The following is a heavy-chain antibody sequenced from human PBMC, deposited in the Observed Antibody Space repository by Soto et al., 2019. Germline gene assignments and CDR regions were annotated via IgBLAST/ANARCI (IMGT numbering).Heavy chain of an antibody. V-gene: IGHV3-23*01. Sequence: GSLRLSCAASGFTFSSYAMSWVPQAPGKGLEWVSVISGSGDSTYYADSVKGRFTISRDNSKNTLYLQMNSLRAEDTAVYYCARRGPGTYFDYWGQGTLVTVSS. CDR2: ISGSGDST. J-gene: IGHJ4*02. CDR1: GFTFSSYA. CDR3: ARRGPGTYFDY. D-gene: IGHD6-13*01.